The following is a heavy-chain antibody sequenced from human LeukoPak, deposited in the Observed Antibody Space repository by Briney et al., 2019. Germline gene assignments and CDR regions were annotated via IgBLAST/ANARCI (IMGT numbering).Heavy chain of an antibody. D-gene: IGHD2-2*01. Sequence: GGSLRLSCSASGFTFSSYAMHWVRQAPGKGLEYVSAISSNGGSTYYADSVKGRLTISRDNSKNTLYLQMSSLRAEDTAVYYCARHCSSTSCLDYWGQGTLVTVSS. J-gene: IGHJ4*02. CDR1: GFTFSSYA. CDR2: ISSNGGST. V-gene: IGHV3-64D*06. CDR3: ARHCSSTSCLDY.